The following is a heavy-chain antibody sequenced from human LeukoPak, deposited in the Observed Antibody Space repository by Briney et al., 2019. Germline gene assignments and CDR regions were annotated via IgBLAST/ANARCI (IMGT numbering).Heavy chain of an antibody. CDR1: GFTFSSYG. Sequence: GGSLRLSCAASGFTFSSYGMHWVRQAPGKGLEWVAFIRYDGSNKYYADSVKGRFTISRDNSKNTLYLQMNSLRAEDTAVHYCAKPSFVLLWFGELLDYMDVWGKGTTVTISS. CDR2: IRYDGSNK. CDR3: AKPSFVLLWFGELLDYMDV. V-gene: IGHV3-30*02. D-gene: IGHD3-10*01. J-gene: IGHJ6*03.